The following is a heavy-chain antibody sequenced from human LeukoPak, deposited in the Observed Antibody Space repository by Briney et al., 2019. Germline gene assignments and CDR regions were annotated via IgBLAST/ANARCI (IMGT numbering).Heavy chain of an antibody. Sequence: PGGSLRLSCAASGFTFSSDEMNWVRQAPGKGLEWVSYISSSGSTIYYADSVKGRFTISRDNAKNSLYLQMNSLRAEDTAVYYCARTSMVRGVIRTYYYGMDVWGKGTTVTVSS. CDR2: ISSSGSTI. V-gene: IGHV3-48*03. J-gene: IGHJ6*04. CDR3: ARTSMVRGVIRTYYYGMDV. D-gene: IGHD3-10*01. CDR1: GFTFSSDE.